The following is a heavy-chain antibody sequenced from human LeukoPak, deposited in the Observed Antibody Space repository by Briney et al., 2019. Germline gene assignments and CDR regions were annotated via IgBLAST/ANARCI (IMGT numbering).Heavy chain of an antibody. Sequence: GGSLRLSCAASGFTFSSYAMSWVCQAPGKGLEWVSGISGNGGYTYYADSVKGRFTISRDNSKNTLYLQMNSLRAEDTAVYYCAKAPYYSSSWCFFDYWGQGTLVTVSS. CDR1: GFTFSSYA. CDR3: AKAPYYSSSWCFFDY. V-gene: IGHV3-23*01. D-gene: IGHD6-13*01. CDR2: ISGNGGYT. J-gene: IGHJ4*02.